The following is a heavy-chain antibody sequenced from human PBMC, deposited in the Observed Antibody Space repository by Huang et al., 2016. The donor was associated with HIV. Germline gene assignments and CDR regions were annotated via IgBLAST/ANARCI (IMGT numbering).Heavy chain of an antibody. V-gene: IGHV3-30-3*01. CDR2: ISYDDGITT. J-gene: IGHJ2*01. CDR1: GFTFSNYS. CDR3: ARDVLRGLGYFDV. D-gene: IGHD4-17*01. Sequence: QVQLVESGGGVVQPGGSLRLACFASGFTFSNYSIPWVRQAPGKGLEWLAVISYDDGITTNFAATVSGSCTSSRDNSKNTVDRQISSLRADDTAVFYCARDVLRGLGYFDVWGRGTLVTVSS.